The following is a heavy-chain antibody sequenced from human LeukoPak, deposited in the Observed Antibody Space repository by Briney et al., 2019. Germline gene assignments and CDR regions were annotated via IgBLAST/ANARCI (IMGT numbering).Heavy chain of an antibody. CDR1: GGTFSSYA. V-gene: IGHV1-2*06. Sequence: ASVKVSCKASGGTFSSYAISWVRQAPGQGLEWMGRINPNSGGTNYAQKFQGRVTMTRDTSISTAYMELSRLRSDDTAVYYCATLSGGSAVDYWGQGTLVTVSS. J-gene: IGHJ4*02. D-gene: IGHD3-10*01. CDR3: ATLSGGSAVDY. CDR2: INPNSGGT.